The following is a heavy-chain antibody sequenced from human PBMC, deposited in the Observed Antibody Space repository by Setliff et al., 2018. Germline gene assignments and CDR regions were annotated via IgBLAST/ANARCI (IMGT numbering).Heavy chain of an antibody. CDR1: GDTFSTYA. V-gene: IGHV1-18*01. CDR2: ISAYKDKT. CDR3: ARDGGKYCATTSCFHFDY. J-gene: IGHJ4*02. Sequence: ASVKVSCKASGDTFSTYALSWVRQAPGQGPEWMGWISAYKDKTRSTERFQDRLTLTIDTSTNTVFMELRDLRADDTATYYCARDGGKYCATTSCFHFDYWGQGTQVTVSS. D-gene: IGHD2-2*01.